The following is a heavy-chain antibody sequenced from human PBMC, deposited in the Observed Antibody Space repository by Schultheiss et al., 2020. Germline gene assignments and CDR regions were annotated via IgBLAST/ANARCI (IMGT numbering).Heavy chain of an antibody. CDR3: ARDEVGVREGLGV. J-gene: IGHJ6*02. CDR2: ISSSSSYI. D-gene: IGHD2-15*01. CDR1: GFTFSSYS. Sequence: GGSLRLSCAASGFTFSSYSMNWVRQAPGKGLEWVSSISSSSSYIYYADSVKGRFTISRDNAKNSLYLQMNSLRAEHTAVYYCARDEVGVREGLGVWGQGTTVNVSS. V-gene: IGHV3-21*04.